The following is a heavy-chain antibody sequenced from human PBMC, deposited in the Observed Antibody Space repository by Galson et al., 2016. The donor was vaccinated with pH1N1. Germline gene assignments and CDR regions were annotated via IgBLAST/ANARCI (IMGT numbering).Heavy chain of an antibody. CDR1: GYSLTNYW. Sequence: QSGAEVKKPGESLKISCEGFGYSLTNYWIVWVRQMPGKGLEWMGIIYLSDSHTTYSPSFQGQVTISADKSISTADLERSSLKASDTAPYYCASTRPEFRYFDWQKPHSVDYRGQGTLVTVSS. V-gene: IGHV5-51*01. D-gene: IGHD3-9*01. CDR2: IYLSDSHT. CDR3: ASTRPEFRYFDWQKPHSVDY. J-gene: IGHJ4*02.